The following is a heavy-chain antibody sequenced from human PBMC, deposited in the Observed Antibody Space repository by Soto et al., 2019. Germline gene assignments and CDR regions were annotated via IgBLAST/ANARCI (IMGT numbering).Heavy chain of an antibody. D-gene: IGHD6-19*01. CDR1: GFTFNNYW. CDR3: ARVLSWQLFDP. J-gene: IGHJ5*02. V-gene: IGHV3-7*01. Sequence: WGSLRLSCAVSGFTFNNYWMGWFRQAPGKGLEWVANIKQDGTEIYYLDSVKGRFTISRDNAKNLLYLQMNGLRAEDMAVYFCARVLSWQLFDPWGQGTLVTVSS. CDR2: IKQDGTEI.